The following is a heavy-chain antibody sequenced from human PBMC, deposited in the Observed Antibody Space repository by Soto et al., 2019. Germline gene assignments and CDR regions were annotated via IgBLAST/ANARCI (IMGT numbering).Heavy chain of an antibody. D-gene: IGHD2-2*01. Sequence: PGESLKISCKGSGYSFTSYWISWVRQMPGKGLEWMGRIDPSDSYTNYSPSFQGHVTISADKSISTAYLQWSSLKASDTAMYYCARHLGYQLPSDYWGQGTLVTVSS. CDR3: ARHLGYQLPSDY. V-gene: IGHV5-10-1*01. CDR1: GYSFTSYW. J-gene: IGHJ4*02. CDR2: IDPSDSYT.